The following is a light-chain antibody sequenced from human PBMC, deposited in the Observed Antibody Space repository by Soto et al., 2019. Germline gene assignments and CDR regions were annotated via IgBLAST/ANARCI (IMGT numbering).Light chain of an antibody. CDR2: GAS. J-gene: IGKJ4*01. CDR1: QSVSKNF. Sequence: EIVLTQSPGTLSLSPGERATLSCRSSQSVSKNFLAWYHQKPGQAPRLLISGASNRATGIPDRFSGSGSGTDFSLTIDRLEPEDLSVYFCQPYGSSPPTFGGGTKVAIK. CDR3: QPYGSSPPT. V-gene: IGKV3-20*01.